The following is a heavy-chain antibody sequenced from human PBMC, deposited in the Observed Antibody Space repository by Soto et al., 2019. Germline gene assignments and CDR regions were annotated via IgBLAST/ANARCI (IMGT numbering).Heavy chain of an antibody. CDR1: GDTFSTST. D-gene: IGHD5-12*01. V-gene: IGHV1-69*08. J-gene: IGHJ4*02. CDR3: SRRGDDSLSVDFDR. CDR2: VIPVLGPP. Sequence: QVPLVQSGAEVKKPGSSVTVSCTVSGDTFSTSTINWVRQAPRQGLEWMGRVIPVLGPPNYSQTFQGRLTITADTSTNTVYMELSSLRSEDTAVYFCSRRGDDSLSVDFDRWGQGTLVTVSS.